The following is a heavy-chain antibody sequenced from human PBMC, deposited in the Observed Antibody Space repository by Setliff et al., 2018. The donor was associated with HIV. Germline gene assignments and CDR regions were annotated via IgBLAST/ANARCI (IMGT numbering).Heavy chain of an antibody. CDR1: GFTFSYYG. J-gene: IGHJ4*02. CDR3: ARDDDTTSHYGLFEF. D-gene: IGHD3-22*01. Sequence: PGGSLRLSCAASGFTFSYYGVHWVRQAPGKGLDWVASILFDGTYKYYAASVKGRFTISRDNSKNTLYLQMNSLRAEDTAVYYCARDDDTTSHYGLFEFWGQGTLVTVSS. CDR2: ILFDGTYK. V-gene: IGHV3-30*02.